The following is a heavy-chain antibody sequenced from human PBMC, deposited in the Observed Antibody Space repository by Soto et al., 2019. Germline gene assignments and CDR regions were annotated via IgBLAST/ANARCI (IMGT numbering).Heavy chain of an antibody. CDR2: IYYIGST. CDR3: TTSLALGSGYQPFDD. Sequence: QVQLQESGPGLVKPSQTLSLTCTVSGGSISSGDYYWNWIRHPPGQGLEWIGYIYYIGSTHYNPSLKSRISMSLDTSKNQFSLRLSSVTAADTAVYYCTTSLALGSGYQPFDDWGQGTLVTVSS. CDR1: GGSISSGDYY. V-gene: IGHV4-30-4*08. J-gene: IGHJ4*02. D-gene: IGHD3-22*01.